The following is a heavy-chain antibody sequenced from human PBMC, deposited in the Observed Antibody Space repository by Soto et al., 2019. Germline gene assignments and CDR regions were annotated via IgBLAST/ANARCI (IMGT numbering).Heavy chain of an antibody. Sequence: EVHLLESGGGLVQPGESLRLSCGASGFTFSSCVMSWVRQAPGKGLEWVSCITDSGTGTYYADSVKGRFTISRDNSKNTMYLQMNNLRAEDTGVYYCAKGLINGRWYAADWGQGTLGTVSS. V-gene: IGHV3-23*01. CDR1: GFTFSSCV. CDR3: AKGLINGRWYAAD. J-gene: IGHJ4*02. D-gene: IGHD6-13*01. CDR2: ITDSGTGT.